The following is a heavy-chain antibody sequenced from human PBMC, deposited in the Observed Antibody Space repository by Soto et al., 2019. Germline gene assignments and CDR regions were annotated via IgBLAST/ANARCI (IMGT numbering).Heavy chain of an antibody. J-gene: IGHJ4*02. D-gene: IGHD2-2*01. CDR2: INHSGST. CDR3: ARGPLVVPAAIVY. Sequence: QVQLQQWGAGLLKPSETPSLTCAVYGGSFSGYYWSWIRQPPGKGLEWIGEINHSGSTNYNPSLKSRVTISVDTSKNQFSLKLSSVTAADTAVYYCARGPLVVPAAIVYWGQGTLVTVSS. V-gene: IGHV4-34*01. CDR1: GGSFSGYY.